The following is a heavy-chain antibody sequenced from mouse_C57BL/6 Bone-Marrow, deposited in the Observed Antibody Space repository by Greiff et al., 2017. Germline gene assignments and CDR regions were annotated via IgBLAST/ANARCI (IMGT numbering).Heavy chain of an antibody. V-gene: IGHV5-9-1*02. CDR2: ISSDGDYI. J-gene: IGHJ2*01. CDR3: TREGSFVDY. Sequence: EVMLVESGEGLVKPGGSLKLSCAASGFTFSSYAMSWVRQTPEKRLEWVAYISSDGDYIYYADTVKGRFTISRDNARNTLYLQMSSLKSEDTAMYYCTREGSFVDYWGQGTTLTVSS. CDR1: GFTFSSYA.